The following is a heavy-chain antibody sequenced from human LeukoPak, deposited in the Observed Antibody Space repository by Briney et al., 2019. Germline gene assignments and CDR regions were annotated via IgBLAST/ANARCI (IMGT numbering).Heavy chain of an antibody. V-gene: IGHV4-31*03. CDR3: AVQDYYGSGSHAQDY. CDR1: GGHISSGGYY. J-gene: IGHJ4*02. D-gene: IGHD3-10*01. Sequence: PSETLSLTCTVSGGHISSGGYYWSWIRQPPGKGLEWIGYIYYSGSTYYNPSLKSRVTISVDTSKNQFSLKLSSVTAADTAVYYCAVQDYYGSGSHAQDYWGQGTLVTVSS. CDR2: IYYSGST.